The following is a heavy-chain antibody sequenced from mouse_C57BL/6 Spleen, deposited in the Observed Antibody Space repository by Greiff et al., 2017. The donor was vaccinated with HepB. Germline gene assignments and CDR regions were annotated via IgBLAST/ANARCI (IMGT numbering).Heavy chain of an antibody. CDR3: ARGGDWYFDY. V-gene: IGHV1-19*01. D-gene: IGHD3-3*01. J-gene: IGHJ2*01. CDR2: INPYNGGT. CDR1: GYTFPDYY. Sequence: EVQLQQSGPVLVKPGASVKMSCKASGYTFPDYYLNWVKQSHGQRLEWIGVINPYNGGTRYNQKFKGKATLPVEKSSSTAYMELNSLTSEDSAVYYCARGGDWYFDYWGQGTTLTVSS.